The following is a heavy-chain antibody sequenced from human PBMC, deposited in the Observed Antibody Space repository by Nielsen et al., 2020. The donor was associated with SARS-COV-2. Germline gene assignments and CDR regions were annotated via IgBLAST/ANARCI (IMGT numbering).Heavy chain of an antibody. D-gene: IGHD6-13*01. J-gene: IGHJ3*01. V-gene: IGHV3-73*01. CDR2: IRTKPDNYAT. CDR1: GFAFSDSS. Sequence: GGSLRLSCAASGFAFSDSSIQWVRQASGRGLEWVGRIRTKPDNYATVYPESVKGRFTISRDDSKNTAYLQMNSLKTEDAAVYFCTRVNPITDSWFDALDLWSQGTMVTVSS. CDR3: TRVNPITDSWFDALDL.